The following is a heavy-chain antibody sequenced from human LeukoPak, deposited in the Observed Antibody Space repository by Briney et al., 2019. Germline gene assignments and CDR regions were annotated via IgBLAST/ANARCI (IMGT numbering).Heavy chain of an antibody. CDR2: IYYSGST. J-gene: IGHJ4*02. Sequence: PSETLSLTCTVSGGSISSSSYYWGWIRQPPGKGLEWIGSIYYSGSTYYNPSLKCRVTISVDTSKNQFSLKLSSVTAADTAVYYCASVDPSAKYSSGWKYFDYWGQGTLVTVSS. CDR1: GGSISSSSYY. D-gene: IGHD6-19*01. V-gene: IGHV4-39*07. CDR3: ASVDPSAKYSSGWKYFDY.